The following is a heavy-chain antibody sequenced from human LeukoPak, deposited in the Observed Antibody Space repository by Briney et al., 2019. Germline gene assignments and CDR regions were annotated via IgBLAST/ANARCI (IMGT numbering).Heavy chain of an antibody. J-gene: IGHJ4*02. CDR2: TYYRSKWYN. V-gene: IGHV6-1*01. CDR3: ARHFDRRLWFGEFGSFDY. CDR1: GDSVSSNSAA. Sequence: SQTLSLTCAISGDSVSSNSAAWNWIRQSPSRGLEWLGRTYYRSKWYNDYAVSVKSRITINPDTSKNQFSLQLNSVTPEDTAVYYCARHFDRRLWFGEFGSFDYWGQGTLVTVSS. D-gene: IGHD3-10*01.